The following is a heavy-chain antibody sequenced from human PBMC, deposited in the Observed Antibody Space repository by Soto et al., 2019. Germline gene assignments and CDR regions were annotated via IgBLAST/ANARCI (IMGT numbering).Heavy chain of an antibody. D-gene: IGHD7-27*01. CDR1: GFTFSSYS. Sequence: GGSLRLSCAASGFTFSSYSMNWVRQAPGKGLEWVSYISSSSSTIYYADSVKGRFTISRDNAKNSLYLQMNSLRAEDTAVYYCAREIVGGNWGPTDGPDYWGQGTLVTVSS. CDR3: AREIVGGNWGPTDGPDY. J-gene: IGHJ4*02. V-gene: IGHV3-48*04. CDR2: ISSSSSTI.